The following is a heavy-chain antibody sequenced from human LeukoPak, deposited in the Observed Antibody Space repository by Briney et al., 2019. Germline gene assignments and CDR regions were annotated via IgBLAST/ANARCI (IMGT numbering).Heavy chain of an antibody. V-gene: IGHV1-2*02. D-gene: IGHD2-2*01. CDR1: GYTFTGYY. Sequence: EASVKVSCKASGYTFTGYYMHWVRQAPGQGLEWMGWINPNSGGTNYAQKFQGRVTMTRDTSISTAYMELSRLRSDDTAVYYCARLDRGSTSLIYGMDVWGQGTRSPSP. J-gene: IGHJ6*02. CDR3: ARLDRGSTSLIYGMDV. CDR2: INPNSGGT.